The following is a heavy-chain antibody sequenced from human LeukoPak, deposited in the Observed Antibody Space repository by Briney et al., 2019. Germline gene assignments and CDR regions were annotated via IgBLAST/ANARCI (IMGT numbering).Heavy chain of an antibody. CDR1: GGSISSGGYY. J-gene: IGHJ5*02. CDR2: IYYSGST. V-gene: IGHV4-31*03. CDR3: ARDRASSGTSINWFDP. D-gene: IGHD1-14*01. Sequence: PSQTLSLTCTVSGGSISSGGYYWSWIRQHPGKGLEWIGYIYYSGSTYYNPSLKSRVTISVDTSKNRFSLKLSSMTAADTAVYYCARDRASSGTSINWFDPWGQGTLVTVSS.